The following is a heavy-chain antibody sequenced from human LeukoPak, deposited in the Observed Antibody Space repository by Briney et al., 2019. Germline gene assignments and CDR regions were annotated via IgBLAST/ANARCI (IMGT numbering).Heavy chain of an antibody. V-gene: IGHV1-2*02. CDR2: INPNSGGT. CDR1: GYTFTGYY. D-gene: IGHD5-18*01. CDR3: ARGGYSYGYYYYYYMDV. J-gene: IGHJ6*03. Sequence: ASVKVSCKASGYTFTGYYMHWVRQAPGQGLEWMGWINPNSGGTNYAQKFQGRVTMTRDTSISTAYMELSRLRSDDTAVYYCARGGYSYGYYYYYYMDVWGKGTTVTVS.